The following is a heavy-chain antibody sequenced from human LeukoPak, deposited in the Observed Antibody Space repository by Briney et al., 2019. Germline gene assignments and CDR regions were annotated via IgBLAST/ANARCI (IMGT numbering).Heavy chain of an antibody. J-gene: IGHJ6*02. CDR3: VRDKGGWNDVGYYYGMDV. CDR1: GFTFSSYW. CDR2: IKQDGSEK. V-gene: IGHV3-7*01. Sequence: GGSLRLSCAASGFTFSSYWMSWVRQAPGKGLEWVANIKQDGSEKYYVDSVKGRFTISRDNAKNSLYLQMNSLRAEDTAVYYCVRDKGGWNDVGYYYGMDVWGQGTTVTVSS. D-gene: IGHD1-1*01.